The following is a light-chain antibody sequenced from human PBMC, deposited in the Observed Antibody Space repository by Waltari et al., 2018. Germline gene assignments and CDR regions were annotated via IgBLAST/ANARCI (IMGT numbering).Light chain of an antibody. V-gene: IGLV1-44*01. CDR3: AVWDDYSVIL. J-gene: IGLJ2*01. Sequence: QSVLTQPPSTSGTPGQRVTISCSGGNSNIGINNVNWFQQLPGMAPKLLSYGTNVRRPVGPVRVSGSKSGASASLAISGLLSEDEADYYCAVWDDYSVILFGGGTKLTVL. CDR2: GTN. CDR1: NSNIGINN.